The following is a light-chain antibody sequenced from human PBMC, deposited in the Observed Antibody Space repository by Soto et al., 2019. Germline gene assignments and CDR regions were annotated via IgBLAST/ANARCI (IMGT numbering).Light chain of an antibody. CDR3: PPYSNLPSIT. CDR1: QRFSSN. V-gene: IGKV3-15*01. J-gene: IGKJ2*01. Sequence: EIGMTKSPATLSVSPGERATLSCRASQRFSSNLAWYQQKPGQPPSLLIYGASTSATGIPARFRGSGSGTEFIITNSSLQYEDLSIYYCPPYSNLPSITSGKGNTLEIK. CDR2: GAS.